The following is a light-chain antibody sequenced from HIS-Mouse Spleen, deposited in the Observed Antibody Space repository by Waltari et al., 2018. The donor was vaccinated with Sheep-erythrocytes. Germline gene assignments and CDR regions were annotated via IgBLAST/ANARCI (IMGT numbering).Light chain of an antibody. V-gene: IGLV2-8*01. CDR3: SSYAGSNNFV. CDR1: RRASGGYQP. J-gene: IGLJ1*01. CDR2: EVS. Sequence: QSALTQPPSASGPPGPSVTISCPGTRRASGGYQPVSWYQQHPGKAPKLMIYEVSKRPSGVPDRFSGSKSGNTASLTVSGLQAEDEADYYCSSYAGSNNFVFGTGTKVTVL.